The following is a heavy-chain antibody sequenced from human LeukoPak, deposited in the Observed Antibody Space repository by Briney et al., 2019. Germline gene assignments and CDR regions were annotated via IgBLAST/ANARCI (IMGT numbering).Heavy chain of an antibody. CDR2: INTNTGNP. J-gene: IGHJ3*02. CDR1: GYTFTSYA. V-gene: IGHV7-4-1*02. D-gene: IGHD3-10*01. Sequence: GASVTVSCTASGYTFTSYAMNWVRQAPGQGLEWMGWINTNTGNPTYAQGFTGRFVFSLDTSVSTAYLQISSLKAEDTAVYYCARERSGRTRWTKDAFDIWGQGTMVTVSS. CDR3: ARERSGRTRWTKDAFDI.